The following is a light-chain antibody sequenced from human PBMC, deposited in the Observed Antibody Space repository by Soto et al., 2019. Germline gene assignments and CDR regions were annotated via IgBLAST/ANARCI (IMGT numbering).Light chain of an antibody. J-gene: IGKJ1*01. V-gene: IGKV1-5*01. Sequence: DIELTQSPSTPSASVGDRVTITCRASQSFSSWLAWYQKKPGKAPKLLIYDASTLAGGVPSRFSGGGSGTEFTLTISSLQPDDFATYYCQQYLTFGQGTRWIS. CDR1: QSFSSW. CDR2: DAS. CDR3: QQYLT.